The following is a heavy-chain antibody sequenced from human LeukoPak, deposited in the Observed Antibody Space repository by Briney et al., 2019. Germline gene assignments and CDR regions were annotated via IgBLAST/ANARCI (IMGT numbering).Heavy chain of an antibody. Sequence: SGGSLRLSCAASGFSFSSYGMRWVRQAPGKGLEWVAFIRYDGTNKYYADSVKGRFTIYRDNSKNTLYLQMNSLRAEDTAMYYCAKDSAYSYDSSGYYYDWGQGTLVTVSS. D-gene: IGHD3-22*01. CDR2: IRYDGTNK. CDR3: AKDSAYSYDSSGYYYD. V-gene: IGHV3-30*02. J-gene: IGHJ4*02. CDR1: GFSFSSYG.